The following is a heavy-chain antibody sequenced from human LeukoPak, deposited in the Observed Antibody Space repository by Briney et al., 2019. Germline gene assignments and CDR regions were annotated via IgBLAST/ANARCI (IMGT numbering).Heavy chain of an antibody. CDR2: ISGSGGST. CDR3: ARDCSSTSCYYYYGMGV. D-gene: IGHD2-2*01. CDR1: GFTFSSYA. J-gene: IGHJ6*02. V-gene: IGHV3-23*01. Sequence: GGSLRLSCAASGFTFSSYAMSWVRQAPGKGLEWVSAISGSGGSTYYADSVKGRFTISRDNAKNSLYLQMNSLRAEDTAVYYCARDCSSTSCYYYYGMGVWGQGTTVTVSS.